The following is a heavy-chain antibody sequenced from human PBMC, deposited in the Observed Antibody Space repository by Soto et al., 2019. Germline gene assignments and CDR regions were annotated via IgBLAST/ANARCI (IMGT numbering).Heavy chain of an antibody. V-gene: IGHV4-4*07. Sequence: QVQLEESGPGLLKPSETLSLTCNVSGTSISGYYWSWIRQSAGTGLEWIGRIYATGTTNYSPSLKSRITLSVDTSTRQLSLKLTSVTAADTGIYYCVRDGSKNLRDWFDPWGRGISITVSS. CDR1: GTSISGYY. J-gene: IGHJ5*02. CDR3: VRDGSKNLRDWFDP. CDR2: IYATGTT. D-gene: IGHD2-2*03.